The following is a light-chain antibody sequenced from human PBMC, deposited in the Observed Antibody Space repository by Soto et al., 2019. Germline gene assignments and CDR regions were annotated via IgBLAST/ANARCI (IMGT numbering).Light chain of an antibody. Sequence: QLTQSPSSLSASVGDRVTITCRASQDVSRYLAWYQQKAGKAPKLLIYGASTLQSGVPSRFSGFGSGTEFTLTISSLEPEDLAVYYCQQRSKWVTFGGGTKVEIK. J-gene: IGKJ4*01. CDR1: QDVSRY. CDR2: GAS. CDR3: QQRSKWVT. V-gene: IGKV1-9*01.